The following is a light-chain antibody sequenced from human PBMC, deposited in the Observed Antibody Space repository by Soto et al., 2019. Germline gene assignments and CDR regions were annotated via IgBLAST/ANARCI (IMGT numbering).Light chain of an antibody. Sequence: QSALTQSPSASGSPGQSVTISCTGTSSDVGNYNYVSWYQQHPGKAPTLMIYEVSKRPSGVPDRFSGSKSGNTASLTVSGLQFEDEADYYCSSYAGSKIRVFGGGTKVTVL. J-gene: IGLJ3*02. CDR3: SSYAGSKIRV. CDR2: EVS. CDR1: SSDVGNYNY. V-gene: IGLV2-8*01.